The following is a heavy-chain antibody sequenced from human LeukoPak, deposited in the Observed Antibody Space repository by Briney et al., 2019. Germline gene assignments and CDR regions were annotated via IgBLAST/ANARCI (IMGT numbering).Heavy chain of an antibody. CDR3: ASNMVRGVIISGYYYYYMDV. D-gene: IGHD3-10*01. V-gene: IGHV1-69*06. CDR2: IIPIFGTA. CDR1: GGTFSSYA. J-gene: IGHJ6*03. Sequence: SVKVSCKASGGTFSSYAISWVRQAPGQGLEWMGGIIPIFGTANYAQKFQGRVTITADKSTSTAYMELSSLRSEDTAVYYCASNMVRGVIISGYYYYYMDVWGKGTTVTVSS.